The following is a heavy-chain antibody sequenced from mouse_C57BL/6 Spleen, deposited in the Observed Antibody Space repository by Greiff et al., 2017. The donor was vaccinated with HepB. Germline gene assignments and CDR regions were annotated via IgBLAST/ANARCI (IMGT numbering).Heavy chain of an antibody. D-gene: IGHD2-4*01. J-gene: IGHJ4*01. Sequence: QVQLQQPGAELVKPGASVKLSCKASGYTFTSYWMHWVKQRPGQGLEWIGMIHPNSGSTNYNEKFKSKATLTVDKSSSTAYMQLSSLTSEDSAVYYCARSTAYYDYDYAMDYWGQGTSVTVSS. V-gene: IGHV1-64*01. CDR1: GYTFTSYW. CDR3: ARSTAYYDYDYAMDY. CDR2: IHPNSGST.